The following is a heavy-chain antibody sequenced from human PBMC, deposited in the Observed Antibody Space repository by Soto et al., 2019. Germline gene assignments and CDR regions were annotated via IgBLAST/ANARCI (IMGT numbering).Heavy chain of an antibody. CDR3: ARDLGILTGNDDY. D-gene: IGHD3-9*01. CDR1: GFTFSDHY. V-gene: IGHV3-72*01. CDR2: TRNKANSYTT. J-gene: IGHJ4*02. Sequence: EVQLVESGGGLVQPGGSLRLSCAASGFTFSDHYMDWVRKAPGKGLEWVGRTRNKANSYTTEYAESVKGRFNISRDDSKNSLYLQMNSLKTEDTAVYYCARDLGILTGNDDYWGQGTLVTVSS.